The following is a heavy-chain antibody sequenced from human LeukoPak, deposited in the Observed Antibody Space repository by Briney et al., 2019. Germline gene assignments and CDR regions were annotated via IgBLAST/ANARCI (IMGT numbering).Heavy chain of an antibody. Sequence: SVKVSCKASGDTFSSYAISWVRQAPGQGLEWMGGIIPIFGTANYAQKFQGRVTITADESTSTAYMELSSLRSEDTAVYYCASVVGYSYGFDYWGQGTLVTVSS. CDR3: ASVVGYSYGFDY. CDR2: IIPIFGTA. J-gene: IGHJ4*02. D-gene: IGHD5-18*01. V-gene: IGHV1-69*13. CDR1: GDTFSSYA.